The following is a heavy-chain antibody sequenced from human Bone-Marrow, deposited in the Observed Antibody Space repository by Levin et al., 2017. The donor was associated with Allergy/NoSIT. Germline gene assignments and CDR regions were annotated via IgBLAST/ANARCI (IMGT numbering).Heavy chain of an antibody. J-gene: IGHJ4*02. CDR3: ARDDGYNYNYFDY. CDR1: GFTFSSYA. Sequence: PGGSLRLSCAASGFTFSSYAMNWVRQAPGKGLEWVAVISYDGSNKNYADSVKGRFTISRDNSKNTLYLQMNSLRVEDTAVYYCARDDGYNYNYFDYWDQGTLVTVSS. D-gene: IGHD5-24*01. CDR2: ISYDGSNK. V-gene: IGHV3-30*04.